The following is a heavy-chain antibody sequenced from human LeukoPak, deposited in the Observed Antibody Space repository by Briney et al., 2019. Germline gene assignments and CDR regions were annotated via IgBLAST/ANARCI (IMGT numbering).Heavy chain of an antibody. V-gene: IGHV1-69*01. J-gene: IGHJ6*03. CDR3: ARVAARSYYYYYMDV. CDR2: IIPIFGTA. Sequence: SVKVSCKASGGTFNSYAISWVRQAPGQGLEGMGGIIPIFGTANYAQKFQGRVTITADESTSTAYMELSSLRSEDTAVYYCARVAARSYYYYYMDVWGKGTTVTVSS. D-gene: IGHD6-6*01. CDR1: GGTFNSYA.